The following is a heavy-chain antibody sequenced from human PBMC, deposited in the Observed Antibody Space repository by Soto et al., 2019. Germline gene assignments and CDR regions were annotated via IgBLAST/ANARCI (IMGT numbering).Heavy chain of an antibody. CDR2: INHSGNT. CDR1: GGSFNGYY. D-gene: IGHD3-9*01. Sequence: SETLSLTCAVYGGSFNGYYWSCIRQPPGKGLEWIGEINHSGNTNYNPSLKSRVTISVDMSKNQFSLKLSSVTAADTAVYYCARGLLRYFEWLSSTGLPYGMEVWGQGTTVTVSS. J-gene: IGHJ6*02. V-gene: IGHV4-34*01. CDR3: ARGLLRYFEWLSSTGLPYGMEV.